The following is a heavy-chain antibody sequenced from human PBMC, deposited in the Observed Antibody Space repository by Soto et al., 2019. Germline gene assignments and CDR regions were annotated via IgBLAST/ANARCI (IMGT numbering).Heavy chain of an antibody. V-gene: IGHV4-59*08. CDR3: AGTRDDCSSTSCHDAFDI. J-gene: IGHJ3*02. CDR2: IYYSGST. CDR1: GGSISSYY. Sequence: LSLTCTVSGGSISSYYWGWIRQPPGKGLEWIGYIYYSGSTNYNPSLKSRVTISVDTSKNQFSLKLSSVTAADTAVYYCAGTRDDCSSTSCHDAFDIWGQGTMVTVSS. D-gene: IGHD2-2*01.